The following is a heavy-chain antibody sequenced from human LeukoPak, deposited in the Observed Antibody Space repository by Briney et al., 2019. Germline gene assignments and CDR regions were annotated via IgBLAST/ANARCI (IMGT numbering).Heavy chain of an antibody. V-gene: IGHV3-66*01. CDR3: ARVSQWLSYYFDY. D-gene: IGHD6-19*01. CDR1: GFTVSTNY. CDR2: IYSGGST. Sequence: PGGSLRLSCVVSGFTVSTNYMSWVRQAPGKGLEWVSLIYSGGSTYYADSVKGRFIISRDNSKNTLYLQMNSLRAEDTAVYYCARVSQWLSYYFDYWGQGTLVTVSS. J-gene: IGHJ4*02.